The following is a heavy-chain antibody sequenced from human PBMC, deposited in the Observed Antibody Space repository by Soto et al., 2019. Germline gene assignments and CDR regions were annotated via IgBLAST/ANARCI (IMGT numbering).Heavy chain of an antibody. CDR3: AVGIFAAAFDS. J-gene: IGHJ4*02. V-gene: IGHV1-69*13. D-gene: IGHD6-13*01. CDR2: IIPIFGTA. CDR1: GGTFSSYA. Sequence: GASVKVSCKASGGTFSSYAISWVRQAPGQGLELMGGIIPIFGTANYAQKFQGRVTITADESTSTAYMELRSLISDDTAVYYCAVGIFAAAFDSWGQGTLVTVYS.